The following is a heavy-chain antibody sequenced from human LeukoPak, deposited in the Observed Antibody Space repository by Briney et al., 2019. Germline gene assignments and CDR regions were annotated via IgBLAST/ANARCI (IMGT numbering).Heavy chain of an antibody. CDR3: ARDDSSDAIAARPLDD. D-gene: IGHD6-6*01. CDR2: IYHSGST. J-gene: IGHJ4*02. CDR1: GVSISSANW. V-gene: IGHV4-4*02. Sequence: SGTLSLTCAVSGVSISSANWWSWVRQPPGKGLEWIGEIYHSGSTNYNPSLKSRVTISIDKSKNHLSLKLTYVSAADTAVYYCARDDSSDAIAARPLDDWGQGTLVTVSS.